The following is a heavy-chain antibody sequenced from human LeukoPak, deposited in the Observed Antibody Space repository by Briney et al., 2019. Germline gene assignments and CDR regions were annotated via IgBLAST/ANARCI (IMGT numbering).Heavy chain of an antibody. CDR2: IYYSGST. Sequence: SETLSLTCTVSGGSISRSIYYWGWIRQPPGKGLEWIGSIYYSGSTYYNPSLESRVTISVDTSKNQFSLKLTSMTAADTAVYYCQAYYGSGSYSDYWGQGTLVTVPS. CDR3: QAYYGSGSYSDY. D-gene: IGHD3-10*01. J-gene: IGHJ4*02. CDR1: GGSISRSIYY. V-gene: IGHV4-39*01.